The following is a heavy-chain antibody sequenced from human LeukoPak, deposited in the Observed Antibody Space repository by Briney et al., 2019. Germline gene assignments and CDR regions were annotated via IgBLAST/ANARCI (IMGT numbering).Heavy chain of an antibody. Sequence: ASVKVSCKASGYTFIGYYIHWVRQAPGQGLEWMGWINPDSSGTKYAQKFQGRVTMTRDTSISTAYMELSRLTSDDTAVYYCAREGQYYDTSGFFDYWGQGTLVTVSS. V-gene: IGHV1-2*02. CDR1: GYTFIGYY. CDR2: INPDSSGT. CDR3: AREGQYYDTSGFFDY. D-gene: IGHD3-22*01. J-gene: IGHJ4*02.